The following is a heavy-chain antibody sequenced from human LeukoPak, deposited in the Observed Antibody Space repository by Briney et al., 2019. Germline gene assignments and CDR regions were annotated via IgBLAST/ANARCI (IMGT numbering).Heavy chain of an antibody. D-gene: IGHD1-14*01. Sequence: PGGSLRLSCAASGFTFSTYWMSWVRQAPGKGLELVAHIKPDGSEKYNVDSVKGRFTISRDNAKNSLYLQVNSLRAEDTAVYYCARNQRRLDYWGQGTLVTVSS. CDR1: GFTFSTYW. J-gene: IGHJ4*02. V-gene: IGHV3-7*01. CDR3: ARNQRRLDY. CDR2: IKPDGSEK.